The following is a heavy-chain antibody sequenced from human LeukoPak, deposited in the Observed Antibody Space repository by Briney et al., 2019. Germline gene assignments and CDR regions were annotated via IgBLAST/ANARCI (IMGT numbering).Heavy chain of an antibody. D-gene: IGHD6-6*01. CDR3: AKDNEYSSSNLDY. Sequence: GGSLRLSCAASGFTFSSYGMHWVRQAPGKGLEWVAVISYDGSNKYYADSVKGRFTISRDNSKNTLYLQMNSLRAEDTAVYYCAKDNEYSSSNLDYWGQGTLVTVSS. CDR2: ISYDGSNK. V-gene: IGHV3-30*18. J-gene: IGHJ4*02. CDR1: GFTFSSYG.